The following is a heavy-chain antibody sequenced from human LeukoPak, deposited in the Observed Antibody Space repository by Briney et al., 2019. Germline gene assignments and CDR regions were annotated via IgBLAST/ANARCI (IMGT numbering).Heavy chain of an antibody. D-gene: IGHD4-11*01. CDR1: GGSISSSSYY. Sequence: PSETLSLTCTVSGGSISSSSYYWGWIRQPPGKGLEWIGSIYYSGSTYYNPSLKSRVTISVDTSKNQFSLKLSSVTAADTAVYYCASYSNYYFDYWGQGTLVTVSS. V-gene: IGHV4-39*01. CDR3: ASYSNYYFDY. J-gene: IGHJ4*02. CDR2: IYYSGST.